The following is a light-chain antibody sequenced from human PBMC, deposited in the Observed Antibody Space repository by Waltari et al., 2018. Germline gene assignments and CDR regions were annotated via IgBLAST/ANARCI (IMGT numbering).Light chain of an antibody. V-gene: IGLV1-51*02. CDR3: GTWDSSLSGAV. J-gene: IGLJ7*01. Sequence: QSVLTQPPSVSAAPGQRVTISCSGGHSTIGSHYVSWYRQFPGTAPKLLIYEDSERPSGVPGRFSGSKSGTSATLDITGLQAGDEADYYCGTWDSSLSGAVFGGGTHLTVL. CDR2: EDS. CDR1: HSTIGSHY.